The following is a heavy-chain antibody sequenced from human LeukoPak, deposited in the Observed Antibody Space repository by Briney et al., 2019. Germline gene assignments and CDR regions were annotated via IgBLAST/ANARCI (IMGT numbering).Heavy chain of an antibody. CDR2: VFNGGST. D-gene: IGHD3-10*01. CDR3: ASRPADSTWFGVFDY. V-gene: IGHV4-59*11. J-gene: IGHJ4*02. Sequence: SETLSLTCSVSGISINSHYWSWIRQSPGKGLEWIGYVFNGGSTNYNPSLKSRVTMSLDTSRDQFSLRLSSVTAADTVIYYCASRPADSTWFGVFDYWSQGTLVTVSS. CDR1: GISINSHY.